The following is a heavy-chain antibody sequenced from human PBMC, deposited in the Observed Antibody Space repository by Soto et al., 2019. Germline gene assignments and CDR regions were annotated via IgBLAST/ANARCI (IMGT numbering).Heavy chain of an antibody. D-gene: IGHD2-2*01. J-gene: IGHJ4*02. CDR1: GGSFSGYY. V-gene: IGHV4-34*01. CDR2: VDHSGTI. CDR3: ARGIGHCSSINCYSSRRLRFDS. Sequence: QVQLQQWGAGLLKPSETLSLTCAVYGGSFSGYYWTWIRQSPEKALEWIGEVDHSGTIYYNPSVKTRVTISVHTPKNQLSLKMSSLTAADTAVYYCARGIGHCSSINCYSSRRLRFDSWGQGTLVTVSS.